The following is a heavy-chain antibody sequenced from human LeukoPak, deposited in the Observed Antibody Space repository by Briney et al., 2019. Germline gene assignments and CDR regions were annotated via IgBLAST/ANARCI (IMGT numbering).Heavy chain of an antibody. CDR3: ARVGPYDSSGLGPYYFDY. D-gene: IGHD3-22*01. CDR2: IYHSGST. CDR1: GYSISSGYY. V-gene: IGHV4-38-2*02. Sequence: SETLSLTCTVSGYSISSGYYWGWIRQPPGEGLEWIGNIYHSGSTYYNPSLKSRVTISVDTSKNQFSLKLSSVTAADTAVYYCARVGPYDSSGLGPYYFDYWGQGTLVTVSS. J-gene: IGHJ4*02.